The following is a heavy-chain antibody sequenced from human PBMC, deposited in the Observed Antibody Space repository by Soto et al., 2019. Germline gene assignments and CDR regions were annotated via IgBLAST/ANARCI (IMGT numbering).Heavy chain of an antibody. CDR1: GSALTELS. Sequence: QVRLIQSGTEVKKPGASVKVSCSLSGSALTELSLHWVRQAPGKGLEWMGCSDREDGETFYAQKFEGRLTITDDTSTNTAYMELRSLGSEDTAVYYYTRGNWFDPWGQGTLVAVSS. J-gene: IGHJ5*02. CDR3: TRGNWFDP. V-gene: IGHV1-24*01. CDR2: SDREDGET. D-gene: IGHD2-15*01.